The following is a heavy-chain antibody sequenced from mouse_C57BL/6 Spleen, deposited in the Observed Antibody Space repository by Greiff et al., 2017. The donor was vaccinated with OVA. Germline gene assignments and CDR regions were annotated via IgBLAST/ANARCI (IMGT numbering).Heavy chain of an antibody. CDR3: ARYDYRTGFDY. D-gene: IGHD2-4*01. V-gene: IGHV1-82*01. CDR2: IYPGDGDT. Sequence: VQLQQSGPELVKPGASVEISCKASGYAFSSSWMNWVKQRPGKGLEWIGRIYPGDGDTNYNGKFKGKATLTADKSSSTAYMQLSSLTSEDSAVYFCARYDYRTGFDYWGQGTTLTVSS. CDR1: GYAFSSSW. J-gene: IGHJ2*01.